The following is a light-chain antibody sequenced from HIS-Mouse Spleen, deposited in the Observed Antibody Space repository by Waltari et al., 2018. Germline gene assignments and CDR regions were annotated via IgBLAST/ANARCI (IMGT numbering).Light chain of an antibody. CDR3: YSTDSSGNHRV. J-gene: IGLJ2*01. CDR1: ALPKKY. V-gene: IGLV3-10*01. Sequence: SYELTQPPSVSVSPGQTARITCSGDALPKKYAYWYQQKSGQAPVLVMYEDSKRPSGITEGFCGASSGTMATLTISSAQVEDEADYYCYSTDSSGNHRVFGGGTKLTVL. CDR2: EDS.